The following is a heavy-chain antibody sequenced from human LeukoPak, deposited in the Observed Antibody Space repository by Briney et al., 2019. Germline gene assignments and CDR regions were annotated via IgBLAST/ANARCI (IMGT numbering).Heavy chain of an antibody. V-gene: IGHV3-30-3*01. CDR1: GFTFSSYA. CDR3: AKDTKMYYYDSSGYYLLHF. CDR2: ISYDGSNK. D-gene: IGHD3-22*01. J-gene: IGHJ4*02. Sequence: GGSLRLSCAASGFTFSSYAMHWVRQAPGKGLEWVAVISYDGSNKYYADSVKGRFTISRDNSKNTLYLQMNSLRAEDTAVYYCAKDTKMYYYDSSGYYLLHFWGQGTLVTVSS.